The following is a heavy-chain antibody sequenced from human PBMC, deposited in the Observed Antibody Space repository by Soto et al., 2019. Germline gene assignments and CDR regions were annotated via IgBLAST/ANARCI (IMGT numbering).Heavy chain of an antibody. J-gene: IGHJ5*02. D-gene: IGHD3-10*01. CDR3: ARESAGSGKNNWFDP. CDR2: IHDSGST. CDR1: GATSITYY. Sequence: PLETHPLTSTVSGATSITYYWSWVRQPTGKGLEWIGYIHDSGSTYYNPSLKSRVTMSLDTSRNQFFLQLNSVTAADTTVYYCARESAGSGKNNWFDPWGQGMLVTVSS. V-gene: IGHV4-59*01.